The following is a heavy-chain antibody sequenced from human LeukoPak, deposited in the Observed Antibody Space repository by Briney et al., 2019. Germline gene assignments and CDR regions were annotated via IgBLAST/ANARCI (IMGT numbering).Heavy chain of an antibody. J-gene: IGHJ4*02. Sequence: GGSLRLSCAASGFTFSSYAMHWVRQAPGKGLEYVSAISSNGGSTYYANSVKGRFTISRDNSKNTLYLQMNSLRSEDTAVYYCARDPKDNTSGYYYFDYWGQGTLVTVSS. D-gene: IGHD3-22*01. CDR2: ISSNGGST. CDR3: ARDPKDNTSGYYYFDY. V-gene: IGHV3-64*01. CDR1: GFTFSSYA.